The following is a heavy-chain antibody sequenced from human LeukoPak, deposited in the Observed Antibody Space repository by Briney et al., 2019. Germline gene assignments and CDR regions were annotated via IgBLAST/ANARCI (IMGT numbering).Heavy chain of an antibody. J-gene: IGHJ4*02. D-gene: IGHD1-26*01. CDR1: GGTFSSYA. Sequence: SAKVSCKASGGTFSSYAISWVRQAPGQGLEWMGGIIPIFGTANYAQKFQGRVTITADVSTSTAYMELSSLRSEDTAVYYCARDLQAYSGSYYETDYWGQGTLVTVSS. V-gene: IGHV1-69*13. CDR2: IIPIFGTA. CDR3: ARDLQAYSGSYYETDY.